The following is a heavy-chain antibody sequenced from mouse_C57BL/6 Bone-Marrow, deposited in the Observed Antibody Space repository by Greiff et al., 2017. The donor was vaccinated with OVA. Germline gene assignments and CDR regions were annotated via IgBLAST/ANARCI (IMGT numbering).Heavy chain of an antibody. CDR3: ASYSSRCAY. V-gene: IGHV1-69*01. D-gene: IGHD1-1*01. Sequence: QVQLHQPGAELVMPGASVKLSCKASGYTFTSYWMHWVKQRPGQGLEWIGEIDPSDSYTNYNQKFKGKSTLTVDKSSSTAYMQLSSLTSEDSAVYYCASYSSRCAYWGQGTLVTVSA. J-gene: IGHJ3*01. CDR2: IDPSDSYT. CDR1: GYTFTSYW.